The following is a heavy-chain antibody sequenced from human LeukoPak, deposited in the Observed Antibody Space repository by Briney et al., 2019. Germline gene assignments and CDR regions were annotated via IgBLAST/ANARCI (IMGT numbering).Heavy chain of an antibody. CDR1: GFSLSTSGVG. V-gene: IGHV2-5*02. CDR3: AHSFDYYDSSGYRSAAFDI. D-gene: IGHD3-22*01. J-gene: IGHJ3*02. CDR2: IYWDDDK. Sequence: SGPTLVNPTQTLTLTCTFSGFSLSTSGVGVGWIRQPPGKALEWLALIYWDDDKRYSPSLKSRLTITKDTSKNQVVLTMTNMDPVDTATYYCAHSFDYYDSSGYRSAAFDIWGQGTMVTVSS.